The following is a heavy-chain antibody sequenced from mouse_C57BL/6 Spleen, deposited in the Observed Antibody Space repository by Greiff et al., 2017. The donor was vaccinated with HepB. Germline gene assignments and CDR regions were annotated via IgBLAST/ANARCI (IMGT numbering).Heavy chain of an antibody. CDR3: TPVGTQFAY. CDR2: IDPENGDT. CDR1: GFNIKDDY. V-gene: IGHV14-4*01. Sequence: EVQLQESGAELVRPGASVKLSCTASGFNIKDDYMHWVKQRPEQGLEWIGWIDPENGDTEYASKFQGKATITADTSSNTAYLQLSSLTSEDTAVYYCTPVGTQFAYWGQGTLVTVSA. J-gene: IGHJ3*01. D-gene: IGHD2-14*01.